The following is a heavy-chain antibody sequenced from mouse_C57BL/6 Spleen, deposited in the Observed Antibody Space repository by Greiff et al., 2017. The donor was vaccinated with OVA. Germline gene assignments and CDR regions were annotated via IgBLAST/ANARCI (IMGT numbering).Heavy chain of an antibody. Sequence: QVQLQQSGPELVKPGASVKISCKASGYAFSSSWMNWVKQRPGKGLEWIGRIYPGDGDTNYNGKFKGKATLTADKSSGTAYMQLSSLTSEDSAVYFCAREGYDPFAYWGQGTLVTVSA. J-gene: IGHJ3*01. CDR2: IYPGDGDT. CDR1: GYAFSSSW. CDR3: AREGYDPFAY. V-gene: IGHV1-82*01. D-gene: IGHD2-3*01.